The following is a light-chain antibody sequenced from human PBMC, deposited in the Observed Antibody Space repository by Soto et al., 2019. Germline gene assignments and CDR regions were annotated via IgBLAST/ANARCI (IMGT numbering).Light chain of an antibody. J-gene: IGKJ1*01. V-gene: IGKV3-20*01. Sequence: DNVLTQSPGTVSLSPGERATLSCRASQSVSNNYLAWYQQKPGQAPRLLIYGASNRATGIPDRFSGSGSGTDFTLTISRLEPEDIAVYYCQQYCISGTSGQGTKVDI. CDR1: QSVSNNY. CDR2: GAS. CDR3: QQYCISGT.